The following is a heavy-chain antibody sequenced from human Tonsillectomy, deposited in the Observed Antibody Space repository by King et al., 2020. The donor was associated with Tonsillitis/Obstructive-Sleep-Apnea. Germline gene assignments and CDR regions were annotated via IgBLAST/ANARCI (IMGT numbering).Heavy chain of an antibody. CDR1: GFTFSSYA. CDR3: ARDIAAAGTFYGLDV. D-gene: IGHD6-13*01. CDR2: ISYDGSNT. Sequence: VQLVESGGGVVQPGRSLRLSCAASGFTFSSYAMHWVRQATGKGLEWVALISYDGSNTYYADSVKGRFTISRDNSKNTLYLQMNSLRAEDTAVCYCARDIAAAGTFYGLDVWGQGTTVTVSS. J-gene: IGHJ6*02. V-gene: IGHV3-30*04.